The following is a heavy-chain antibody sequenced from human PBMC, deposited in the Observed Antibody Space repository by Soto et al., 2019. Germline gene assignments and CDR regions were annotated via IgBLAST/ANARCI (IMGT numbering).Heavy chain of an antibody. D-gene: IGHD5-18*01. Sequence: SETLSLTCTVSAGSISRSSYYWGWIRQPPGKGLEWIGSIYYSGSTYYNPSLKSRVTISVDTSKNQFSLKLSSVTASDTAVYYCGGVDTALVTSTTLDDWGQRTVVT. J-gene: IGHJ4*02. V-gene: IGHV4-39*01. CDR3: GGVDTALVTSTTLDD. CDR2: IYYSGST. CDR1: AGSISRSSYY.